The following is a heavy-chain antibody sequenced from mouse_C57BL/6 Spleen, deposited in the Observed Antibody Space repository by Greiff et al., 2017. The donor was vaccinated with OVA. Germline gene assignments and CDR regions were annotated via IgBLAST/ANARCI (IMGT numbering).Heavy chain of an antibody. CDR3: ARGPDYYGSSPFDY. CDR1: GFTFSDYY. V-gene: IGHV5-16*01. CDR2: INYDGSST. D-gene: IGHD1-1*01. J-gene: IGHJ2*01. Sequence: EVHLVESEGGLVQPGSSMKLSCTASGFTFSDYYMAWVRQVPEKGLEWVANINYDGSSTYYLDSLKSRFIISRDNAKNILYLQMSSLKSEDTATYYCARGPDYYGSSPFDYWGQGTTLTVSS.